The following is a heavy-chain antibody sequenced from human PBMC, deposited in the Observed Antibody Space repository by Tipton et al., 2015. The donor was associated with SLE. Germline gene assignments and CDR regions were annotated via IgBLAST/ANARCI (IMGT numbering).Heavy chain of an antibody. J-gene: IGHJ4*02. V-gene: IGHV4-39*07. Sequence: TLSLTCTVSGGSISSSSYYWGWIRQPPGKGLEWIGRIYTSGSTNYNPSLTSRVTMSVDTSQNQFSLKLSSVTAADTAVYYCAREGSGSYFDYWGQGTLVTVSS. D-gene: IGHD3-10*01. CDR1: GGSISSSSYY. CDR3: AREGSGSYFDY. CDR2: IYTSGST.